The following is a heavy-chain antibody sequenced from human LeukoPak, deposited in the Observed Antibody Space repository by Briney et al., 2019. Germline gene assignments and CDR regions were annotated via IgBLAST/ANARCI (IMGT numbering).Heavy chain of an antibody. CDR3: TCSSSSPTEY. Sequence: PGGSLRPTCAASGFTFSGSAMHWVRQASGKGLEWVGRIRSKANSYATAYAASVKGRFTISRDDSKNTAYLQMNSLKTEDTAVYYCTCSSSSPTEYWGQGTLVTVSS. J-gene: IGHJ4*02. CDR1: GFTFSGSA. V-gene: IGHV3-73*01. CDR2: IRSKANSYAT. D-gene: IGHD2-2*01.